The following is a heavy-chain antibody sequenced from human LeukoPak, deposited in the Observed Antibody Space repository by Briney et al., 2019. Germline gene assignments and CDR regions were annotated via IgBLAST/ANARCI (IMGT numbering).Heavy chain of an antibody. CDR1: GFAFSSYA. CDR3: AKDPTAMVSYTWFDP. CDR2: ISGSGGST. D-gene: IGHD5-18*01. V-gene: IGHV3-23*01. J-gene: IGHJ5*02. Sequence: GGSLRLSYAASGFAFSSYAMSWVRQAPGKGLEWVSAISGSGGSTHYADSVKGRFTISRDSSKNTLYLQMNSLRAEDTAVYYCAKDPTAMVSYTWFDPWGQGTLVTVSS.